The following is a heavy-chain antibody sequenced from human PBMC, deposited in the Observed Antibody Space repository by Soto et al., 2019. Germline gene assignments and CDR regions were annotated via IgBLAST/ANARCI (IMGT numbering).Heavy chain of an antibody. CDR2: IYGDGST. V-gene: IGHV3-53*01. CDR1: GFTVSDNY. D-gene: IGHD3-10*01. Sequence: EVQLVESGGGLIQPGGSLRLSCAASGFTVSDNYMIWVRQAPGKGLEWVSVIYGDGSTYYADSVKGRFTISRDNSKNTVLLQRSSLRAEDTAVYYCARDKGLGISMVRVVVMTVGNGVDVWGQGTTVTGSS. CDR3: ARDKGLGISMVRVVVMTVGNGVDV. J-gene: IGHJ6*02.